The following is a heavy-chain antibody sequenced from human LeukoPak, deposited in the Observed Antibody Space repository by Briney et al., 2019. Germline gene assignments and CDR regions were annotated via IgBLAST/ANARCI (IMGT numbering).Heavy chain of an antibody. CDR1: GGSISSGSYY. CDR3: AATADWGDSSGWDAFDI. CDR2: IFTSGST. V-gene: IGHV4-61*02. D-gene: IGHD3-22*01. J-gene: IGHJ3*02. Sequence: SQTLSLTCTVSGGSISSGSYYWSWIRQPAGKGLEWIVRIFTSGSTNYNPSLKSRVTISVDTSKNQFSLKLSSVTAADTAVYYCAATADWGDSSGWDAFDIWGQGTMVTVSS.